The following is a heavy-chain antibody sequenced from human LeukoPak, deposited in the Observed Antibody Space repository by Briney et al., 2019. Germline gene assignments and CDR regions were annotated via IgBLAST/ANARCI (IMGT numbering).Heavy chain of an antibody. D-gene: IGHD3-16*01. CDR1: GFTFSSIW. Sequence: PGGSLRLSCATSGFTFSSIWMSWVRQAPGKGLEWVANIKHDGSETNYVDSVQGRFTISRDNAKNSLHLQMNSLRVEDTAVYYCAKNGGPHGMDVWGQGTTVTVSS. J-gene: IGHJ6*02. V-gene: IGHV3-7*02. CDR3: AKNGGPHGMDV. CDR2: IKHDGSET.